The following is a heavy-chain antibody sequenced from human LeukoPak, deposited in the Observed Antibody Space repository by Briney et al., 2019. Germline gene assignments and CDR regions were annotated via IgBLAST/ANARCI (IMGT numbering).Heavy chain of an antibody. CDR1: GYTFTGYY. V-gene: IGHV1-2*02. D-gene: IGHD1-26*01. J-gene: IGHJ3*02. Sequence: ASVKVSCKASGYTFTGYYMHWVRQAPGQGLEWMGWINPNSGGTNYAQKFQGRATMTRDTSISTAYMELSRLRSDGTAVYYCAREWERELPFAIWGQGTMVTVSS. CDR3: AREWERELPFAI. CDR2: INPNSGGT.